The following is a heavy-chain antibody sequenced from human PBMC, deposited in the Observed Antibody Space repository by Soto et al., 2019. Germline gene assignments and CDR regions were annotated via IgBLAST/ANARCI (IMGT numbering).Heavy chain of an antibody. CDR2: ISYDGSNK. CDR3: ARGGNLWFGEPFDY. V-gene: IGHV3-30-3*01. Sequence: QVQLVESGGGVVQPGRSLRLSCAASGFTFSSYAMHWVRQAPGKGLEWVAVISYDGSNKYYADSVKGRFTTSRDNSKNTLYLQMNSLRAEDTALYYCARGGNLWFGEPFDYWGQGTLVTVSS. D-gene: IGHD3-10*01. J-gene: IGHJ4*02. CDR1: GFTFSSYA.